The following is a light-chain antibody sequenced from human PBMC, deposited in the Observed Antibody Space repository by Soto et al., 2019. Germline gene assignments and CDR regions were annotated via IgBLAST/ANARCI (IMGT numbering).Light chain of an antibody. CDR3: SSYASNNTPV. CDR1: SSDIGGYDY. V-gene: IGLV2-14*01. CDR2: EVR. J-gene: IGLJ1*01. Sequence: QSVLTQAASVSGSPGQSITISCTGTSSDIGGYDYVSRYQHHPGKAPRLMIYEVRNRPSGVSNRFSGSKSGNTASLTISGLQTEDEADYFCSSYASNNTPVFGTGTKVTVL.